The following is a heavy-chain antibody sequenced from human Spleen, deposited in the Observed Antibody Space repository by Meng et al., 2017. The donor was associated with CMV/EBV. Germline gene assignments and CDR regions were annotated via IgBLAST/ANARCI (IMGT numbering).Heavy chain of an antibody. CDR1: GFAFTCYD. CDR3: ARGWYVEMATILGY. D-gene: IGHD5-24*01. J-gene: IGHJ4*02. Sequence: ASGFAFTCYDMDWVRQAPGQGMGLVSVISYDGSSKYYAASVKSRFTISRDNSKNTLYLQMISRRAEDTAVYYCARGWYVEMATILGYWGQGTLVTVSS. V-gene: IGHV3-30*03. CDR2: ISYDGSSK.